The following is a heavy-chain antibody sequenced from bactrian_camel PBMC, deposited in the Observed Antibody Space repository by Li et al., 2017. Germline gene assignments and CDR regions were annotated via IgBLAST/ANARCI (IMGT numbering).Heavy chain of an antibody. J-gene: IGHJ4*01. V-gene: IGHV3S55*01. CDR3: AACPDRVCSAGSYCYPARTR. CDR2: VGRQGIT. Sequence: HVQLVESGGGSVQGGGPLRLSCQVSGHGYCSYDMSWYRQAPGKEREFVSAVGRQGITTYADSVKGRFTISRDNAKNTVYLEMNNLNPDDNAFYYCAACPDRVCSAGSYCYPARTRWDQGTQVTVS. D-gene: IGHD2*01. CDR1: GHGYCSYD.